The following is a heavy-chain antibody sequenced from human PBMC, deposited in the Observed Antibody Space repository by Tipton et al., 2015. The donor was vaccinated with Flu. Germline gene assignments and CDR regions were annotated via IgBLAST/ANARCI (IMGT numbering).Heavy chain of an antibody. V-gene: IGHV3-48*03. CDR3: ARGSDTASFAS. J-gene: IGHJ5*01. D-gene: IGHD5-18*01. CDR2: ISDSGTTI. CDR1: GFTFRDYE. Sequence: SLRLSCAASGFTFRDYELNWVRQAPGKGLEWVSYISDSGTTIYYADSVMGRFAISRDNAKNSLYLQMDSLRAEDTALYYCARGSDTASFASWGQGTLVTVSS.